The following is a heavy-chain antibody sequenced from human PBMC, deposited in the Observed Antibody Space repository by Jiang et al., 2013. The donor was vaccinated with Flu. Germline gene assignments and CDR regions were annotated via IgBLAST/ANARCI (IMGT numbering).Heavy chain of an antibody. V-gene: IGHV1-69-2*01. CDR1: GYTFSDYY. CDR2: VDPEYGKT. CDR3: ATAALRATTSSPLLE. Sequence: SGAEVKKPGATVKISCQTSGYTFSDYYIHWVQQAPGKGLEWMGLVDPEYGKTIYAERFQGRVIITADTSTDTAYMEMSSLRSEDTAVYYCATAALRATTSSPLLEWGQGTLVTVSS. D-gene: IGHD1-26*01. J-gene: IGHJ4*02.